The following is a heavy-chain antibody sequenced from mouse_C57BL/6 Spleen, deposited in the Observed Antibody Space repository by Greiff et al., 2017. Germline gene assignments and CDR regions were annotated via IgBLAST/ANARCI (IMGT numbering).Heavy chain of an antibody. J-gene: IGHJ3*01. V-gene: IGHV1-78*01. D-gene: IGHD1-2*01. CDR2: IYPRDGST. CDR1: GYTFTDHT. CDR3: AKGHGHAWFAY. Sequence: VKLMESDAELVKPGASVKISCKVSGYTFTDHTIHWMKQRPEQGLEWIGYIYPRDGSTKYNEKFKGKATLTADKSSSTAYMQLNSLTSEDSAVYFCAKGHGHAWFAYWGQGTLVTVSA.